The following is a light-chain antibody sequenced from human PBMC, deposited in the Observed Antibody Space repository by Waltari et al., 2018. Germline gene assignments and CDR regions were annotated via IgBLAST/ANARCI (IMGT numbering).Light chain of an antibody. V-gene: IGKV3-20*01. CDR1: QSISRY. CDR2: AAS. Sequence: EIVLTQSPGTLSLSPGDRATLSCRASQSISRYLAWYPQQTGQAPRLLIYAASSRPTGIPGRFSGSGSGTDVRLTISRLEPEDFAVYYCQNHERLPAMFGQGTKVEIK. CDR3: QNHERLPAM. J-gene: IGKJ1*01.